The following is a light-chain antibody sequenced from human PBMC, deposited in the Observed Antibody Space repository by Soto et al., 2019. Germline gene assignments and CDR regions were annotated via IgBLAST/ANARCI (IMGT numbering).Light chain of an antibody. Sequence: QSALTQPASVSGSPGQSITISCTGTSNDVGGYHYVSWYQQYPGKAPNLIIYEISHRPSGVSNRFSGSKSGNTASLTISGLQAEDEADYYCSSYTYSGTLVVFSGGTKLTVL. CDR2: EIS. CDR1: SNDVGGYHY. V-gene: IGLV2-14*01. CDR3: SSYTYSGTLVV. J-gene: IGLJ3*02.